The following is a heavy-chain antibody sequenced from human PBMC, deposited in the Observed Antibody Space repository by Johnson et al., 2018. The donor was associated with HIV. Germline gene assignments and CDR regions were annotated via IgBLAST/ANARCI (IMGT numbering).Heavy chain of an antibody. Sequence: VQLVESGGGLVKPGGSLRLSCAAFGFTFRDYYMSWVRQAPGKGLEWVSAISGSAGSTYYADSVQGRFPISRDNSKNTLYLQMNSLRAEDTAVYYCAKERVTWSSRGDAFDIWGQGTMVTVSS. CDR2: ISGSAGST. CDR1: GFTFRDYY. D-gene: IGHD5-18*01. J-gene: IGHJ3*02. CDR3: AKERVTWSSRGDAFDI. V-gene: IGHV3-23*04.